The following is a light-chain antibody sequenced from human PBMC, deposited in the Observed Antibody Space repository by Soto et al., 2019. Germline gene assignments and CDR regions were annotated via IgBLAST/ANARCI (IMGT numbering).Light chain of an antibody. CDR1: KNDVGFYDF. J-gene: IGLJ1*01. CDR2: EVV. V-gene: IGLV2-8*01. Sequence: QSVLTQPPSASGSPGQSVTISCTGTKNDVGFYDFVSWYQHHPGKAPRLIIYEVVQRPSGAPYRFSGSKSGNTASLTVSGLQAVDEADYFCKSYTGSNTYVSVSRTKVTVL. CDR3: KSYTGSNTYV.